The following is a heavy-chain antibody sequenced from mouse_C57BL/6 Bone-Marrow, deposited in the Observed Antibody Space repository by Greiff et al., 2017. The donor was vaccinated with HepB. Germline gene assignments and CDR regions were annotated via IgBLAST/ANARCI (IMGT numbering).Heavy chain of an antibody. J-gene: IGHJ4*01. Sequence: QVQLKESGAELARPGASVKLSCKASGYTFTSSGISWVKQRTGQGLEWIGEIYPRCGNTYYNEKFKGKATLTADKSSSTAYMELRSLTSEDSAVYFCARITTALGGAMDYWGQGTSVTVSS. D-gene: IGHD1-2*01. CDR2: IYPRCGNT. CDR3: ARITTALGGAMDY. V-gene: IGHV1-81*01. CDR1: GYTFTSSG.